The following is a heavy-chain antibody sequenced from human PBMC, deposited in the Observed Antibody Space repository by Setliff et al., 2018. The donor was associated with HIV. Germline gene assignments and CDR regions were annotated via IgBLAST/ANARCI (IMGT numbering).Heavy chain of an antibody. CDR1: GGSISSYY. D-gene: IGHD2-15*01. CDR2: IYYSGST. J-gene: IGHJ3*02. Sequence: SETLSFTCTVSGGSISSYYWSWIRQPPGKGLEWIGCIYYSGSTNYNPSLKSRVTISVDTSKNQFSLKLSSVTAADTAVCYCARNPCSGGSCPDAFDIWGQGTMVTVSS. V-gene: IGHV4-59*01. CDR3: ARNPCSGGSCPDAFDI.